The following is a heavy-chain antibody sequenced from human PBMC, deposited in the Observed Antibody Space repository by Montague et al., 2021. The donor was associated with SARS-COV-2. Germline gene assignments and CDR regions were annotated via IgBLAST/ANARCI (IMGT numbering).Heavy chain of an antibody. V-gene: IGHV4-39*01. Sequence: SETLSLTCTVSGGSISSSSYYWGWIRQPPGKGLEWIGSIYYSASTYYNPSLKSRVTISVDTSKNQFSLKLSSVTAADTAVYYCARRLWFGELLAGGDYGVDVWGQGTTVTVSS. D-gene: IGHD3-10*01. J-gene: IGHJ6*02. CDR3: ARRLWFGELLAGGDYGVDV. CDR2: IYYSAST. CDR1: GGSISSSSYY.